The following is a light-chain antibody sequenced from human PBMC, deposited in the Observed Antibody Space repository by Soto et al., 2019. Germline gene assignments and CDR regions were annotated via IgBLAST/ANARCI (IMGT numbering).Light chain of an antibody. Sequence: QLVLTQSSSASASLGSSVKLTCTLSSGHSSYIIAWHQQQPGKAPRYLMKLEGSGSYNKGSGVLDRVSGSSSGADRYLTSSNPQSEDEADYYCETWDSNTRVFGGGTKVTVL. J-gene: IGLJ2*01. CDR2: LEGSGSY. V-gene: IGLV4-60*03. CDR3: ETWDSNTRV. CDR1: SGHSSYI.